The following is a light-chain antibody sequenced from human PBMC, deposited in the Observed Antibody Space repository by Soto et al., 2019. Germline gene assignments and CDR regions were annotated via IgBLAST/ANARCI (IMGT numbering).Light chain of an antibody. CDR3: QQYNNWRSPLT. CDR1: QSVSSN. CDR2: GAS. J-gene: IGKJ4*01. V-gene: IGKV3-15*01. Sequence: EIVMTQSPATLSVSPGERATLSCRASQSVSSNLAWYPHKPGQAPRLLIYGASTRATGIPARFSGSGSGTEFTLTFSSLQSEDFAVYYRQQYNNWRSPLTFGGGTKVEIK.